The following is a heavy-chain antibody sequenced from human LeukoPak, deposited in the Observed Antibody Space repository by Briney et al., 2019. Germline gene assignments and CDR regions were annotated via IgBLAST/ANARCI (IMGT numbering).Heavy chain of an antibody. D-gene: IGHD6-19*01. CDR3: ARGSGWYWFDK. V-gene: IGHV3-64*01. CDR1: GYTFSSYA. CDR2: ISSDGRIT. Sequence: GGSLRLSCSASGYTFSSYAMHWVRQAPGKGLEYVSAISSDGRITYYANSVKGRFTISRDNSKNTLYLQMGSLRVEDMAVYYCARGSGWYWFDKWGQGTLVTVSS. J-gene: IGHJ4*02.